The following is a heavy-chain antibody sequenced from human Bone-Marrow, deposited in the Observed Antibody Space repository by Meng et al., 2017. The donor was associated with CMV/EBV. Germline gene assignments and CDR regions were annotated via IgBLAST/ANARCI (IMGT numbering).Heavy chain of an antibody. Sequence: QLVQSGAEVKKPGSPVKVSCKASGGTFSSYTISWVRQAPGQGLEWMGRIIPILGIANYAQKFQGRVTITADKSTSTAYMELSSLRSEDTAVYYCAREDSSGYSYYFDYWGQGTLVTVSS. CDR1: GGTFSSYT. CDR3: AREDSSGYSYYFDY. D-gene: IGHD3-22*01. J-gene: IGHJ4*02. CDR2: IIPILGIA. V-gene: IGHV1-69*08.